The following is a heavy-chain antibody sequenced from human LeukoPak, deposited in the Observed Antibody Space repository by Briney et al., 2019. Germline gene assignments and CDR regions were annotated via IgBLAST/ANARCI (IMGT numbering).Heavy chain of an antibody. CDR1: GLTFSSYA. Sequence: PGGSLRLSCAASGLTFSSYAMTWVRQAPGKGLEWVSYISSSSSTIYYADSVKGRFTISRDNAKNSLYLQMNSLRAEDTAVYYCARAGYSSSWYSRYFDLWGRGTLVTVSS. CDR2: ISSSSSTI. CDR3: ARAGYSSSWYSRYFDL. D-gene: IGHD6-13*01. V-gene: IGHV3-48*01. J-gene: IGHJ2*01.